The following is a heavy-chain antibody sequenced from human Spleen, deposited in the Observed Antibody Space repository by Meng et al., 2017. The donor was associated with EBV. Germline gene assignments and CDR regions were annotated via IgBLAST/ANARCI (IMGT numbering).Heavy chain of an antibody. V-gene: IGHV1-69*01. CDR2: LIPDFGTP. CDR3: ARESGRGYTPDF. J-gene: IGHJ4*02. D-gene: IGHD3-10*01. CDR1: GGVFSYVA. Sequence: QVQAVWSGVEVTRACALGTVSCKGSGGVFSYVASSWVGQATGQGLEWMGGLIPDFGTPDYAPNYQDRVTITADESTSTAYMELNSLTTEDTAIYYCARESGRGYTPDFWGQGTLVTVSS.